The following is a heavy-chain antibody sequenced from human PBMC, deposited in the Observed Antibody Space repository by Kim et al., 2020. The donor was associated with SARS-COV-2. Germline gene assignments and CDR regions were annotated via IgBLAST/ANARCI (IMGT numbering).Heavy chain of an antibody. CDR3: ARRGLIAAAGNFDY. D-gene: IGHD6-13*01. Sequence: NPSLRSRTTISVDTSKNQLSLKLSSVTAADMAVYYCARRGLIAAAGNFDYWGQGTLVTVSS. V-gene: IGHV4-39*01. J-gene: IGHJ4*02.